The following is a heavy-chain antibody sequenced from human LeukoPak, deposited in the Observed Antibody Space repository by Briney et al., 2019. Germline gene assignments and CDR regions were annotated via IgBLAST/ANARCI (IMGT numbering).Heavy chain of an antibody. CDR2: IYYTGST. CDR1: GGSISGFY. D-gene: IGHD2-15*01. Sequence: SETLSLTCTVSGGSISGFYWSWIRQPPGKGLEWIGYIYYTGSTNYNPSLKSRVTISVDTSKNRFSLKLSSVTAADTAVYFCARGTVGYCSGGSCQGWFDPWGQGSLVTVSS. CDR3: ARGTVGYCSGGSCQGWFDP. V-gene: IGHV4-59*12. J-gene: IGHJ5*02.